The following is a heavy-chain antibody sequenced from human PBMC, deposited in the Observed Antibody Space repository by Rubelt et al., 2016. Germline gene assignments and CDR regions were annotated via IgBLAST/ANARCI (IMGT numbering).Heavy chain of an antibody. CDR3: AKDGLTSGWY. CDR2: LSYDGGHE. D-gene: IGHD6-19*01. Sequence: VQLVESGGGLVQSGGSLRLSCAASGFTFSTSTLHWVALLSYDGGHEFYAESVQGRVTISRDYSKNTLYLQMNSLRVEDTAVYYCAKDGLTSGWYWGQGTLVTVSS. J-gene: IGHJ4*02. CDR1: GFTFSTST. V-gene: IGHV3-30*18.